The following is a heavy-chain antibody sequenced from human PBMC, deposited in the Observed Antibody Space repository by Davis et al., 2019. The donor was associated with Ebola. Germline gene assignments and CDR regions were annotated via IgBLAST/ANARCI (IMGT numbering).Heavy chain of an antibody. V-gene: IGHV1-3*01. J-gene: IGHJ5*02. CDR1: GYTFTSYA. D-gene: IGHD3-22*01. CDR3: ARVGGYYDSSGYYYGGWFDP. Sequence: ASVKVSCKASGYTFTSYAMHWVRQAPGQRLECMGWINAGNGNTKYSQKFQGRVTITADESTSTAYMELSSLRSDDTAVYYSARVGGYYDSSGYYYGGWFDPWGQGTLVTVSS. CDR2: INAGNGNT.